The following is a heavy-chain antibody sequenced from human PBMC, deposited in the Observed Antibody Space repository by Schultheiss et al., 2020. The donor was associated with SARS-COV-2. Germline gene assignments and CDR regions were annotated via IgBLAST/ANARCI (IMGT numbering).Heavy chain of an antibody. V-gene: IGHV4-30-4*01. D-gene: IGHD4-17*01. CDR2: IYYSGST. CDR1: GGSISSGDYY. Sequence: LRLSCTVSGGSISSGDYYWSWIRQPPGKGLEWIGYIYYSGSTYYNPSLKSRVTISVDTSKNQFSLKLSSVTAADTAVYYCARDILDYGDYVTPPRGMDVWGQGTTVTVSS. CDR3: ARDILDYGDYVTPPRGMDV. J-gene: IGHJ6*02.